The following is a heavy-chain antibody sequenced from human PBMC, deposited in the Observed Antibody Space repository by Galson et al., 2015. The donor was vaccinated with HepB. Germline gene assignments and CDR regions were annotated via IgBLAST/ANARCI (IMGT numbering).Heavy chain of an antibody. V-gene: IGHV3-30*04. J-gene: IGHJ6*02. CDR2: ISYDGSSK. CDR1: GFTFSSYA. CDR3: ARDYASSWYFNHHYGMDV. D-gene: IGHD6-13*01. Sequence: SLRLSCAASGFTFSSYAMHWVRQAPGKGLEWVAVISYDGSSKYYADSVKGRFTISRDNSKNTLYLQMNSLRAEDTAVYYCARDYASSWYFNHHYGMDVWGQGTTVTVSS.